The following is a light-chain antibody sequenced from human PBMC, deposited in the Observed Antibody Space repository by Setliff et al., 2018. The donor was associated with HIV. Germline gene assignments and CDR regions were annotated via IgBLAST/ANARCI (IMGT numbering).Light chain of an antibody. CDR2: ANF. Sequence: QSVLTQPPSASGTPGQRVTISCSGSFSNIGRNTVNWYQQLPGTAPKLLIFANFQRPSGVPDRFSGSKSGTSASLAISGLQSEDGSDYFCAAWDDSLNAYVFGTGTKVTVL. J-gene: IGLJ1*01. CDR1: FSNIGRNT. CDR3: AAWDDSLNAYV. V-gene: IGLV1-44*01.